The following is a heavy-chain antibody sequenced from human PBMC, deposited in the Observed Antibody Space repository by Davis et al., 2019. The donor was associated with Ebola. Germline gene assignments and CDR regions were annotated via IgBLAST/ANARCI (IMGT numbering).Heavy chain of an antibody. V-gene: IGHV4-34*01. J-gene: IGHJ6*02. CDR2: ISHSGNT. CDR3: ARALQYQAHYGLDV. D-gene: IGHD2-2*01. CDR1: GGSISSYY. Sequence: MPSETLSLTCTVSGGSISSYYWSWIRQSPGKGLEWIGEISHSGNTNYNPSLKSRVTISVDTSKNQFSLNLISVTAADTAVYYCARALQYQAHYGLDVWGQGTTVTVSS.